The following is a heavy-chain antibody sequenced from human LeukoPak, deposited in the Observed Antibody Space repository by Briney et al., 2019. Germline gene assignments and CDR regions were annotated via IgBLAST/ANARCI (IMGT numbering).Heavy chain of an antibody. V-gene: IGHV3-74*01. CDR3: VMGVITPFDN. D-gene: IGHD3-22*01. Sequence: GGSLRLSCAASGFTFSTHMMHWVRQAPGKGLVWVSRIYGDGSSTTYADSVRGRFTISRDNAKNTLFLQVNSLRAEDTAVYYCVMGVITPFDNWGQGTLVTVSS. J-gene: IGHJ4*02. CDR1: GFTFSTHM. CDR2: IYGDGSST.